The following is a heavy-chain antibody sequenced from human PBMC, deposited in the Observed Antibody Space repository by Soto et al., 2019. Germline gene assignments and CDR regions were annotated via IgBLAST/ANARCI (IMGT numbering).Heavy chain of an antibody. J-gene: IGHJ4*02. Sequence: GGSLRRSCAASGFTFSSYGMHWVRQAAGKGLEWVAVISYDGSNKYYADSVKGRFTISRDNSKNTLYLQMNSLRAEDTAVYYCAKRRGGYNLGPFDYSGQGTLVTVSS. D-gene: IGHD5-12*01. CDR1: GFTFSSYG. V-gene: IGHV3-30*18. CDR3: AKRRGGYNLGPFDY. CDR2: ISYDGSNK.